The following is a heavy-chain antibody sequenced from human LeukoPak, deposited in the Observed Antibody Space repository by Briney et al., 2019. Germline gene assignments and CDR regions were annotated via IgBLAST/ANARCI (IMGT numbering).Heavy chain of an antibody. J-gene: IGHJ2*01. V-gene: IGHV5-51*01. CDR2: IYPGDSDT. D-gene: IGHD5-12*01. Sequence: KPGESLKISCKGSGYSFTNYWIDWVRQMPGKGLEWMGIIYPGDSDTRYSPSFQGQVSISADKSISTAYLQWSSLKASDTAIYYCARTPGSSDYRGYQYWYFDLWGRGTLVTVSS. CDR1: GYSFTNYW. CDR3: ARTPGSSDYRGYQYWYFDL.